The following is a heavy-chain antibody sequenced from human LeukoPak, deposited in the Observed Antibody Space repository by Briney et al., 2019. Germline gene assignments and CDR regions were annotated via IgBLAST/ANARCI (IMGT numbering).Heavy chain of an antibody. V-gene: IGHV3-21*01. D-gene: IGHD4-17*01. J-gene: IGHJ6*03. CDR1: GFTFSNYS. Sequence: GGSLRLSCAASGFTFSNYSMNWVRQAPGKGLEWFSSIRSSSSYIYYADSGKGRFTISRDNAKNSLYLQMNSLRAEDTAVYYCARGDYGDYDYYYYYMDVWGKGTTVTISS. CDR2: IRSSSSYI. CDR3: ARGDYGDYDYYYYYMDV.